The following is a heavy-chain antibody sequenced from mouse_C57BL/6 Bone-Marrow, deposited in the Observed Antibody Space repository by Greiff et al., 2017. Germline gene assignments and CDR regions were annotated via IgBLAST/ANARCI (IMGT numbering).Heavy chain of an antibody. CDR3: ACYDGYSYYYAMDY. D-gene: IGHD2-3*01. CDR1: GYTFTSYW. CDR2: IDPNSGGT. J-gene: IGHJ4*01. Sequence: QVHVKQSGAELVKPGASVKLSCKASGYTFTSYWMHWVKQRPGRGLEWIGRIDPNSGGTKYNEKFKSKATLPVDKPSSTAYMQLSSLTSEDSAVYYCACYDGYSYYYAMDYWGQGTSVTVSS. V-gene: IGHV1-72*01.